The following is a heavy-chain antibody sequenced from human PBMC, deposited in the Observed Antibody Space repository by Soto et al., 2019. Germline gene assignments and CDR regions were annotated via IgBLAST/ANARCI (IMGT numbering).Heavy chain of an antibody. CDR3: AKGTYDSSGYYSAPDY. J-gene: IGHJ4*02. CDR2: ITWNSGYI. Sequence: EVQLVESGGGLVQPGRSLRLSCAASGFSFDDYAMHWVRQAPGRGLEWVSGITWNSGYIGYADSVKGRFTISKDNAKNSLYLKMNSLRPEDTAVYYCAKGTYDSSGYYSAPDYLGQGTLVTVSS. V-gene: IGHV3-9*01. D-gene: IGHD3-22*01. CDR1: GFSFDDYA.